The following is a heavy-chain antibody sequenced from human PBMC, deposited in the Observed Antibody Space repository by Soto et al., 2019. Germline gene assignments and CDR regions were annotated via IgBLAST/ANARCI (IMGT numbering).Heavy chain of an antibody. V-gene: IGHV4-61*01. Sequence: KTSETLSLTCSVSGDSVSSGFYYWTWIRQSPVKGLEWIGNIYYSGSTEYNPSLTSRVTISFDMSKNQLSLTLTSVTAADSAVYYCARGSIIGYGMDVWGQGTTVTVSS. CDR2: IYYSGST. CDR1: GDSVSSGFYY. CDR3: ARGSIIGYGMDV. J-gene: IGHJ6*02.